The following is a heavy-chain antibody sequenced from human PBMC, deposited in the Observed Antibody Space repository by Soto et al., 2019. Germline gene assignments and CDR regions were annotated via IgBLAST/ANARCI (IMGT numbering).Heavy chain of an antibody. V-gene: IGHV1-69*13. CDR3: ARDGYCSSTSCSEAEYFQH. J-gene: IGHJ1*01. Sequence: SVKVSCKASGGTFSSYAISWVRQAPGQGLEWMGGIIPIFGTANYAQKFQGRVTITADESTSTAYMELSSLRSEDTAVYYCARDGYCSSTSCSEAEYFQHWGQGTLVTVS. CDR1: GGTFSSYA. CDR2: IIPIFGTA. D-gene: IGHD2-2*03.